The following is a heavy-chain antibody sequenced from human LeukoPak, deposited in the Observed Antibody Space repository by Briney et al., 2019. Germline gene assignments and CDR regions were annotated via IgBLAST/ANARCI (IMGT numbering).Heavy chain of an antibody. Sequence: SETLSLTCTVSGGSISSYYWSWIRQPPGKGLEWIGYIYYSGSTNYNPSLKRRVTISVDTSKNQFSLKLSSVTAADTAVYYCARDDYGGLVWGQGTLVTVSS. V-gene: IGHV4-59*01. J-gene: IGHJ4*02. CDR3: ARDDYGGLV. CDR2: IYYSGST. D-gene: IGHD4-23*01. CDR1: GGSISSYY.